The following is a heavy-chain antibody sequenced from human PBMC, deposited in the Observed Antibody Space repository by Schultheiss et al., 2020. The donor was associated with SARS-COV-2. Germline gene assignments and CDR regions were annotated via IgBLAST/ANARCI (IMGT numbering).Heavy chain of an antibody. D-gene: IGHD3-3*01. CDR3: ARDRFYDFWLEYYYYYGMDV. CDR2: ISWNSGSI. Sequence: GGSLRLSCSASGFTFSSYAIHWVRQAPGKGLEWVSGISWNSGSIGYADSVKGRFTISRDNAKNSLYLQMNSLRAEDTALYYCARDRFYDFWLEYYYYYGMDVWGQGTTVTVSS. CDR1: GFTFSSYA. V-gene: IGHV3-9*01. J-gene: IGHJ6*02.